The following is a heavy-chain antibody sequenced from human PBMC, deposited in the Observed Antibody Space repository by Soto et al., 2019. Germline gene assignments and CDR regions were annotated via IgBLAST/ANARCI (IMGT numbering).Heavy chain of an antibody. CDR3: AKDLAAAGPFRAFDI. CDR2: ISWNSGSI. Sequence: PGGSLRLSCAASGFTFDDYAMHWVRQAPGKGLEWVSGISWNSGSIGYADSVKGRFTISRDNAKNSLYLQMNSLRAEDTALYYCAKDLAAAGPFRAFDIWGQGTMVTVSS. CDR1: GFTFDDYA. V-gene: IGHV3-9*01. D-gene: IGHD6-13*01. J-gene: IGHJ3*02.